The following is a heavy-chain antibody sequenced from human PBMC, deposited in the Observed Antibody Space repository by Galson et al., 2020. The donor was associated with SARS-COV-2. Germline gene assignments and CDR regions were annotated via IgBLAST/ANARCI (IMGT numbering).Heavy chain of an antibody. Sequence: GESLKISCAASGFTFSSYAMSWVRQAPGKGLEWVSAISGSGGSTYYADSVKGRFTISRDNSKNTLYLQMNSLRAEDTAVYYCAKGEAAGTGGSDYWGQGTLVTVSS. CDR3: AKGEAAGTGGSDY. V-gene: IGHV3-23*01. D-gene: IGHD6-13*01. CDR2: ISGSGGST. CDR1: GFTFSSYA. J-gene: IGHJ4*02.